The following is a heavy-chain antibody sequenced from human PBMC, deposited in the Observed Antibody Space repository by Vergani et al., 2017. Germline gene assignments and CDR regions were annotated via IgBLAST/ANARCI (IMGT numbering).Heavy chain of an antibody. CDR1: GFIFSPYA. CDR3: ARDLGGYSYGCYGY. V-gene: IGHV3-64*01. J-gene: IGHJ4*02. D-gene: IGHD5-18*01. Sequence: EVQLVESGGGLVQPGGSLRLSCAASGFIFSPYAMHWVRQAPGKGLEYVSAISSNGGSKHYANSVKGRFTISRDNSKNTLYLQMGSLRAEDMAVYYCARDLGGYSYGCYGYWGQGTLVTVSS. CDR2: ISSNGGSK.